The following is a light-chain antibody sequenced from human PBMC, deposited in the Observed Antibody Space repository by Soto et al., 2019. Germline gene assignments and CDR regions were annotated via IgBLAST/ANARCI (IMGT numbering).Light chain of an antibody. V-gene: IGLV2-14*01. CDR2: EVN. Sequence: QAVVTQPASVSGSPGQSITISCTGTSSDVGAYNYVSWYQQHPGKAPKLIIYEVNNRPSRVSFRFSGSKSGNTASLTISGLQAEDEADYYCSSYTSSNTVLFGGGTKLTVL. CDR1: SSDVGAYNY. CDR3: SSYTSSNTVL. J-gene: IGLJ2*01.